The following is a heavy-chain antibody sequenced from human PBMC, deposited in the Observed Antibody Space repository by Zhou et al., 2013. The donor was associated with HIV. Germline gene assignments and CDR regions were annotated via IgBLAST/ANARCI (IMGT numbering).Heavy chain of an antibody. V-gene: IGHV1-18*01. Sequence: QVRLVQSGDEVKKPGASVKVSCKTTGYTFNRYDVSWVRQAPGQGLEWMGWISGDNGNTNSPRKFRDRVTMTTDTSTSTAYMELRSLKSDDTAVYYCVRDQLRLGGPGAYWGQGTLVTGLL. D-gene: IGHD1-1*01. J-gene: IGHJ4*02. CDR2: ISGDNGNT. CDR1: GYTFNRYD. CDR3: VRDQLRLGGPGAY.